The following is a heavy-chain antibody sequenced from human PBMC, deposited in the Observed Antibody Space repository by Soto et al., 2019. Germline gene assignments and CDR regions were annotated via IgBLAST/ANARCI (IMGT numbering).Heavy chain of an antibody. D-gene: IGHD4-17*01. CDR2: ISSSSSYI. Sequence: EVQLVESGGGLVKPGGSLRLSCAASGFTFSSYSMNWVRQAPGKGLEWVSSISSSSSYIYYADSVKGRFAISRDNAKNSLYLQMNSLRAEDTAVYYCARGGTYDYGDYVGPPFDYWGQGTLVTVSS. CDR1: GFTFSSYS. CDR3: ARGGTYDYGDYVGPPFDY. V-gene: IGHV3-21*01. J-gene: IGHJ4*02.